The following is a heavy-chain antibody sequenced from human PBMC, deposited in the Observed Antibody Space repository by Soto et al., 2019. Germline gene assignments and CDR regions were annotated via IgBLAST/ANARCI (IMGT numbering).Heavy chain of an antibody. D-gene: IGHD6-19*01. V-gene: IGHV3-23*01. CDR1: VFPFIRCA. CDR2: ISHSDHST. J-gene: IGHJ4*02. CDR3: AKRGGDSGWGDFDS. Sequence: EVQLLESGGGLVQPGGSLRLSCAASVFPFIRCAMNWVRQAPGKGLEWVSTISHSDHSTYYADSVKGRFTVSRDNSENTLYLQMNSLRAEDTAIYYCAKRGGDSGWGDFDSWGQGTLVTVSS.